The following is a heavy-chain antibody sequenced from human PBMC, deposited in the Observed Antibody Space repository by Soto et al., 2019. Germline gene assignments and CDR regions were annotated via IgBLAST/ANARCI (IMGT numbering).Heavy chain of an antibody. CDR2: IYYSGST. J-gene: IGHJ4*02. D-gene: IGHD3-9*01. CDR1: GGSISSSSYY. V-gene: IGHV4-39*01. CDR3: ARQTDILTGYPI. Sequence: SETLSLTCTVSGGSISSSSYYWGWIRQPPGKGLEWIGSIYYSGSTYYNPSLKSRVTISVDTSKNQFSLKLSSVTAADTAVYYCARQTDILTGYPIWGQGTLVTVSS.